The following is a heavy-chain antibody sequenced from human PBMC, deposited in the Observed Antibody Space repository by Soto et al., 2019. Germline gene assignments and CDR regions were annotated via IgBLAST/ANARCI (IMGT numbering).Heavy chain of an antibody. D-gene: IGHD2-2*01. CDR1: GFTFSSYS. CDR3: ARGPSAAAPLSDWYFDL. Sequence: EVQLVESGGGLVQPGGSLRLSCTASGFTFSSYSMNWVRQAPGKGLEWVSYISSGSYNIYYADSVKGRLTISRDNAEDSLYLQSSILGDDASAVYYCARGPSAAAPLSDWYFDLCGRGTLVTVSS. V-gene: IGHV3-48*02. CDR2: ISSGSYNI. J-gene: IGHJ2*01.